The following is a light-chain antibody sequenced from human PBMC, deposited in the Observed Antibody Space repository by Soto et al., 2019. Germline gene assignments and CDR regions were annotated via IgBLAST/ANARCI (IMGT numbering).Light chain of an antibody. CDR1: QSISSFY. J-gene: IGKJ1*01. Sequence: EIVLTQSPGTLSLSPGERATLSCRASQSISSFYLAWYQQIPGQAPRLLIYDASSRAAGIPDRFSGGGSGTDFTLTISRLEPEDFGVYYCQQYGGSPRTFGQGTKVEIK. CDR3: QQYGGSPRT. CDR2: DAS. V-gene: IGKV3-20*01.